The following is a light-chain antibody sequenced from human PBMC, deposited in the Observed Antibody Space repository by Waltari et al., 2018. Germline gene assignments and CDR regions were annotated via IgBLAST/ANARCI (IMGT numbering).Light chain of an antibody. V-gene: IGLV1-47*01. CDR1: GPNLPNNY. CDR2: RDN. Sequence: QSVLTQPPSASGTPGQRVTMSCSGGGPNLPNNYVMWYQQLPGTAPRLLVFRDNERPSGVPDRFSGSKSGTSASLAISGLRSEDEADYYCAVWDDRLSGWVFGGGTKLTVL. J-gene: IGLJ3*02. CDR3: AVWDDRLSGWV.